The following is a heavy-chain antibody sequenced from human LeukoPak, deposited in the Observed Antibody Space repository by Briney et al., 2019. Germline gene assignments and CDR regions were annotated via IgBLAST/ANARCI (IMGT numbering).Heavy chain of an antibody. J-gene: IGHJ4*02. D-gene: IGHD2-2*01. CDR1: AFSDKSNY. V-gene: IGHV3-53*05. CDR2: SYSGGST. CDR3: ARDLSSTSSWATVPDY. Sequence: GGSLRLSCVASAFSDKSNYMSWVRQAPGKGLEWVSVSYSGGSTYYEDSVKGRFTVSRDNSKNTLYLQMNSLRAEDTAVYYCARDLSSTSSWATVPDYWGQGALVTVSS.